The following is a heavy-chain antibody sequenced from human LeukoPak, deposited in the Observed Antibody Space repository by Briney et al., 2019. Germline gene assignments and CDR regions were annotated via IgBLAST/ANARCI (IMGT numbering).Heavy chain of an antibody. CDR2: IKQDGSEE. V-gene: IGHV3-7*02. J-gene: IGHJ4*02. Sequence: PGGSLRLSCAASGFTFSSYWMSWVRQAPGKGLEWVANIKQDGSEEYYVDSVKGRFTIYRDNAKRSLNLQMNSLRAEDTAVYYRASYYYDSSGYYEPDDWGQGTLVTVSS. CDR1: GFTFSSYW. D-gene: IGHD3-22*01. CDR3: ASYYYDSSGYYEPDD.